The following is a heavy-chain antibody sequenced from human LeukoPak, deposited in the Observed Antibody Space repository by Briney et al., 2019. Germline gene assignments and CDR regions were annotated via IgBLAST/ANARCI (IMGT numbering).Heavy chain of an antibody. J-gene: IGHJ4*02. CDR3: AKGLKYYYDSSPSPGMY. CDR2: ITGSGDTI. D-gene: IGHD3-22*01. V-gene: IGHV3-23*01. CDR1: GFTFSSYE. Sequence: HPGGSLRLSCSASGFTFSSYEMNWVRQAPGKGLEWISYITGSGDTIYYADSVKGRFTISRDNSKNTLYLQMNSLRAEDTAVYYCAKGLKYYYDSSPSPGMYWGQGTLVTVSS.